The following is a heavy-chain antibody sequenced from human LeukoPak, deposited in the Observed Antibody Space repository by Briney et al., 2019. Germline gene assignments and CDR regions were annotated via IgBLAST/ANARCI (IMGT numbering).Heavy chain of an antibody. D-gene: IGHD6-6*01. V-gene: IGHV4-4*07. J-gene: IGHJ4*02. CDR3: ALYSSSSGFDY. CDR2: IYTSGST. CDR1: GGSISSYY. Sequence: PSETLSLTCTVSGGSISSYYWRWIRQPAGKGLEWIGRIYTSGSTNYNPSLKSRVTMSVDTSKNQFSLKLSSVTAADTAVYYCALYSSSSGFDYWGQGTLVTVSS.